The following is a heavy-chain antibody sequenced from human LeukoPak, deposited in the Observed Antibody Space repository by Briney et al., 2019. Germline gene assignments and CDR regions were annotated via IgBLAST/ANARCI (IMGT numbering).Heavy chain of an antibody. CDR1: GGSISSYH. J-gene: IGHJ4*02. V-gene: IGHV4-59*08. D-gene: IGHD4-17*01. CDR2: IYYSGST. Sequence: SETLSLTCTVSGGSISSYHWSWIRQPPGKGLEWIGYIYYSGSTNYNPSLKSRVTISVDTSKNQFSLKLSSVTAADTAVYYCARCPRDYGDYPYDYWGQGTLVTVSS. CDR3: ARCPRDYGDYPYDY.